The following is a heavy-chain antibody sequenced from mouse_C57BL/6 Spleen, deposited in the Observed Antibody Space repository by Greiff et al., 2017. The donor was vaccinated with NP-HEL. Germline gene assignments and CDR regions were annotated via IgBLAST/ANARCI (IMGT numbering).Heavy chain of an antibody. Sequence: QVHVKQPGAELVRPGSSVKLSCKASGYTFTSYWMHWVKQRPIQGLEWIGNIDPSDSETHYNQKFKDKATLTVDKSSSTAYMQLSSLTSEDSAVYYCARSTTVVPFAYWGQGTLVTVSA. J-gene: IGHJ3*01. CDR3: ARSTTVVPFAY. D-gene: IGHD1-1*01. CDR2: IDPSDSET. CDR1: GYTFTSYW. V-gene: IGHV1-52*01.